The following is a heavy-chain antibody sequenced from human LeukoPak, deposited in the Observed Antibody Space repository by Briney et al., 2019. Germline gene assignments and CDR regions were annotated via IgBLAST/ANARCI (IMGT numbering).Heavy chain of an antibody. CDR3: ARDPWYYGMDV. CDR1: GGXISSYY. Sequence: SETLSLTCTVSGGXISSYYCSWIRQPPGKGLEWIGYIYYSGSTNYNPSLKSRVTISVDTSKNQFSLKLSSVTAADTAVYYCARDPWYYGMDVWGQGTTVTVSS. CDR2: IYYSGST. V-gene: IGHV4-59*01. J-gene: IGHJ6*02.